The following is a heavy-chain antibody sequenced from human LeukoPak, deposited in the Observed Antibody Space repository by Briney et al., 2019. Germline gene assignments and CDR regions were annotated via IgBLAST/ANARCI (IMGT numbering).Heavy chain of an antibody. J-gene: IGHJ4*02. CDR1: GGTFSSYA. CDR2: ISSSSSYI. Sequence: ASVKVSCKASGGTFSSYAISWVRQAPGKGLEWVSSISSSSSYIYYADSVKGRFTISRDNAKNSLYLQMNSLRAEDTAVYYCARDNNYYDSSGYYAYWGQGTLVTVSS. D-gene: IGHD3-22*01. V-gene: IGHV3-21*01. CDR3: ARDNNYYDSSGYYAY.